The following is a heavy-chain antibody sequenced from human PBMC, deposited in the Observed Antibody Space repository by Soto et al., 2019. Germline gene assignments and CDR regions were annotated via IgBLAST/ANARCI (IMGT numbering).Heavy chain of an antibody. CDR3: ARDFSYGGNSFSVWSGAFPPYYFDY. CDR1: GFTFSSYA. J-gene: IGHJ4*02. Sequence: PGGSLRLSCAASGFTFSSYAMHWVRQAPGKGLEWVAVISYDGSNKYYADSVKGRFTISRDNSKNTLYLQMNSLRAEDTAVYYCARDFSYGGNSFSVWSGAFPPYYFDYWGQGTLVTVSS. CDR2: ISYDGSNK. D-gene: IGHD4-17*01. V-gene: IGHV3-30-3*01.